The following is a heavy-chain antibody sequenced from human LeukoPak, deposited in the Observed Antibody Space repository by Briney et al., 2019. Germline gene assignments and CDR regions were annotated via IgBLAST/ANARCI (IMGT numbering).Heavy chain of an antibody. CDR1: GGSISSHY. D-gene: IGHD1-26*01. J-gene: IGHJ4*02. CDR2: IYYSGST. V-gene: IGHV4-59*11. Sequence: SETLSLTCTVSGGSISSHYWSGIRQPPGKGLEWIGYIYYSGSTNYNPSLKSRVTISVDTSKNQFSLKLSSVTAADTAVYYCAREGPTTANWGQGTLVTVSS. CDR3: AREGPTTAN.